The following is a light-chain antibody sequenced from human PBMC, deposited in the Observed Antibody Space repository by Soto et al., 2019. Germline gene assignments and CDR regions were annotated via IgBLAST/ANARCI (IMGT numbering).Light chain of an antibody. CDR1: SSDVGGYNY. V-gene: IGLV2-8*01. CDR3: SAYAGSSNV. CDR2: EVN. J-gene: IGLJ1*01. Sequence: QSALTQPPSASGSPGQSVAISCTGTSSDVGGYNYVSWYQQHPGKAPQLMIYEVNTRPSGVPDRVSGSKSGNTASLTVSGRQAEDEDYYYCSAYAGSSNVFGTGTKLTVL.